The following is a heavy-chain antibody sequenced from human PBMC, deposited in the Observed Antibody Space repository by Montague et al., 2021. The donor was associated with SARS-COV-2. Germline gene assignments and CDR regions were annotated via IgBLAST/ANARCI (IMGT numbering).Heavy chain of an antibody. V-gene: IGHV3-23*01. CDR2: ISGFGGGT. D-gene: IGHD1-14*01. J-gene: IGHJ5*02. Sequence: SLRLSCAASGFIFTNCGMNWVRRAPGKGLESVAGISGFGGGTYYSDSVKGRFTISRATSNSTLFLQMDGLRAEDTAIYYCAKSFSGTRNWFDIWGQGTLVTVPS. CDR3: AKSFSGTRNWFDI. CDR1: GFIFTNCG.